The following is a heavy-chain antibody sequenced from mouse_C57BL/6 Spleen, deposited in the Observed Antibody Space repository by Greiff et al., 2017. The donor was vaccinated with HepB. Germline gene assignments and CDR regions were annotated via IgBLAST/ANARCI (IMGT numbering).Heavy chain of an antibody. J-gene: IGHJ4*01. CDR1: GYTFTSYW. CDR2: IHPNSGST. D-gene: IGHD4-1*01. V-gene: IGHV1-64*01. Sequence: QVQLKESGAELVKPGASVKLSCKASGYTFTSYWMHWVKQRPGQGLEWIGMIHPNSGSTNYNEKFKSKATLTVDKSSSTAYMQLSSLTSEDSAVYYCANPGAFYAMDYWGQGTSVTVAS. CDR3: ANPGAFYAMDY.